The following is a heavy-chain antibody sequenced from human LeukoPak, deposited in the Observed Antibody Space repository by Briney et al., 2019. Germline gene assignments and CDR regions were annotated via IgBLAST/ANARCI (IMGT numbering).Heavy chain of an antibody. V-gene: IGHV1-2*06. CDR1: GYTFTGYY. Sequence: GASVRVSCMASGYTFTGYYMHWVRQAPGQGLEWMGRINPNSGGTNYAQKFQGRVTMTRDTSISTAYMELSRLRSDDTAVYYCARGGPAYKGYFDYWGQGTLVTVSS. J-gene: IGHJ4*02. CDR3: ARGGPAYKGYFDY. D-gene: IGHD1-1*01. CDR2: INPNSGGT.